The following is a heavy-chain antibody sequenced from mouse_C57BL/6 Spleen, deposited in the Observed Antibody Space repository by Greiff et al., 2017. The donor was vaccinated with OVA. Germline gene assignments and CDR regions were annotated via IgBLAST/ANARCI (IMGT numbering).Heavy chain of an antibody. CDR3: GVTTVVARNYAMDY. V-gene: IGHV10-3*01. CDR2: IRSKSSNYAT. J-gene: IGHJ4*01. CDR1: GFTFNTYA. Sequence: EVKLVESGGGLVQPKGSLKLSCAASGFTFNTYAMHWVRQAPGKGLEWVARIRSKSSNYATYYADSVKDRFTISRDDSQSMLYLQMNNLKTEDTAMYYCGVTTVVARNYAMDYWGQGTSVTVSS. D-gene: IGHD1-1*01.